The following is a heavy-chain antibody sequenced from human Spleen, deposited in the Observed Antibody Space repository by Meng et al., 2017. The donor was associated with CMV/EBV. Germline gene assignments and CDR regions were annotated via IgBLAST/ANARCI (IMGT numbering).Heavy chain of an antibody. V-gene: IGHV4-34*01. Sequence: SWVRQHPGKGREWIGDISKRGNTTNSPSLKSRVSISLDTSKNQVSLKVTSMTAADTAVYYCARASLFGVVIIKDYYFDYWGQGTLVTVSS. CDR3: ARASLFGVVIIKDYYFDY. D-gene: IGHD3-3*01. CDR2: ISKRGNT. J-gene: IGHJ4*02.